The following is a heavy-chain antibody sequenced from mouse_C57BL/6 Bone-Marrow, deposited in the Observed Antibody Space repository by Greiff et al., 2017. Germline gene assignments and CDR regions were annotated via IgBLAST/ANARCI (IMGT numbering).Heavy chain of an antibody. CDR3: VRWDGYYDWYFDV. V-gene: IGHV10-1*01. CDR1: GFSFNTYA. CDR2: IRSKSNNYAT. J-gene: IGHJ1*03. D-gene: IGHD2-3*01. Sequence: EVQRVESGGGLVQPKGSLKLSCAASGFSFNTYAMNWVRQAPGKGLEWVARIRSKSNNYATYYADSVKDRFTISRDDSESMLYLQMNNLKTEDTAMYYCVRWDGYYDWYFDVWGTGTTVTVSS.